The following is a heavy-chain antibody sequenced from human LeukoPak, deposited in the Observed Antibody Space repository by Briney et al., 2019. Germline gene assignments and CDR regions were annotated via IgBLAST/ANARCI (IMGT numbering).Heavy chain of an antibody. D-gene: IGHD6-13*01. J-gene: IGHJ4*02. CDR1: GYTFTSYG. Sequence: ASVKVSCKASGYTFTSYGISWVRQAPGQGLEWMGWTSAYNGNTNYAQKLQGRVTMTTDTSTSTAYMELRSLRSDDTAVYYCARDRIAAQATDYWGQGTLVTVSS. CDR2: TSAYNGNT. V-gene: IGHV1-18*01. CDR3: ARDRIAAQATDY.